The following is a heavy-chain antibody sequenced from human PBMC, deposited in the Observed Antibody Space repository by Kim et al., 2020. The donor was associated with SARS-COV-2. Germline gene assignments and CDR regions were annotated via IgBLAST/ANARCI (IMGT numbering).Heavy chain of an antibody. J-gene: IGHJ4*02. V-gene: IGHV3-23*01. D-gene: IGHD2-2*01. Sequence: ADTVKGRFTTARDNSKNTLYLQMNSLRAEDTAIYYCAKDIVVVPAATLDYWGQGTLVTVSS. CDR3: AKDIVVVPAATLDY.